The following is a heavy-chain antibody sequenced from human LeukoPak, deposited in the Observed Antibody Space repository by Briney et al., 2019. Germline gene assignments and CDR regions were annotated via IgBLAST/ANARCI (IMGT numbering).Heavy chain of an antibody. CDR1: GYTFTGYY. CDR3: ARDLVRSGSGSYFEFDY. Sequence: GASVKVSCKASGYTFTGYYMHWVRQAPGQGLEWMGWINPNSGGTNYAQKLQGRVTMTTDTSTSTAYMELRSLRSDDTAVYYCARDLVRSGSGSYFEFDYWGQGTLVTVTS. V-gene: IGHV1-2*02. D-gene: IGHD3-10*01. CDR2: INPNSGGT. J-gene: IGHJ4*02.